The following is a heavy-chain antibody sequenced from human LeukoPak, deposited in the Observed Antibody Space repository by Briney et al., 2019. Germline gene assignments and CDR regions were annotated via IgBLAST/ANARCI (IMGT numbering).Heavy chain of an antibody. CDR3: ARSSTSYYYYMDV. CDR2: IYPGDSDT. D-gene: IGHD2-2*01. J-gene: IGHJ6*03. V-gene: IGHV5-51*01. CDR1: GYSFTSYW. Sequence: GESLKISCKGSGYSFTSYWIGWVRQMSGKGLEWMGIIYPGDSDTRYSPSFQGQVTISADKSISTAYLQWSSLKASDTAMYYCARSSTSYYYYMDVWGKGTTVTVSS.